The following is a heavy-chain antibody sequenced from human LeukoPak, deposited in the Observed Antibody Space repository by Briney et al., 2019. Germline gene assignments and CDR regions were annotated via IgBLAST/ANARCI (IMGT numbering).Heavy chain of an antibody. CDR3: ARGPLGYCSGGSRYSDGNAFDI. J-gene: IGHJ3*02. D-gene: IGHD2-15*01. CDR1: GGSFSGYY. V-gene: IGHV4-34*01. CDR2: INHSGST. Sequence: SETLSLTCAVYGGSFSGYYWSWIRQPPGKGLEWIGEINHSGSTNYNPSLKSRVTISVDTPKNQFSLKLSSVTAADTAVYYCARGPLGYCSGGSRYSDGNAFDIWGQGTMVTVSS.